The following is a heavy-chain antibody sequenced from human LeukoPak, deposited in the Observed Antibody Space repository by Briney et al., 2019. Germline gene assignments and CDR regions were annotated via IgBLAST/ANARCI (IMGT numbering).Heavy chain of an antibody. CDR3: ARGGYYYGSGSQADYYYYMDV. Sequence: SVKVSCKASGGTFSSYAISWVRQAPGQGLEWMGGIIPIFGTANYAQKFQGRVTITTDESTSTAYMELSSLRSEDTAVYYCARGGYYYGSGSQADYYYYMDVWGKGTTVTVSS. CDR2: IIPIFGTA. CDR1: GGTFSSYA. V-gene: IGHV1-69*05. D-gene: IGHD3-10*01. J-gene: IGHJ6*03.